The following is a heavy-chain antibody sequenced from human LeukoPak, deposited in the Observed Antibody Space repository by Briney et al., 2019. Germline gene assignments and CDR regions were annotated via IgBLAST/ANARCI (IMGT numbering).Heavy chain of an antibody. CDR1: DFTASDNY. Sequence: PGGSLRLSCAASDFTASDNYMSWVRQAPGRGLEWVSVISDGGDTYYADSVKGRFTISRDSSKGTLYLQMNSLRAEDTAVYYCGGSGSYYTASYYWGQGTLVTVSS. D-gene: IGHD3-10*01. CDR2: ISDGGDT. V-gene: IGHV3-53*01. CDR3: GGSGSYYTASYY. J-gene: IGHJ4*02.